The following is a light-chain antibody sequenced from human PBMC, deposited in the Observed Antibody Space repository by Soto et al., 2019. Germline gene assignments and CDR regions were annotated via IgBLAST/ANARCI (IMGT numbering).Light chain of an antibody. Sequence: QSVLTQPPSASGTPGQRVTISCSGSSSNIGGNTVNWYQQLPGTAPKLLIYSNNQRPSGVPDRFSGSKSGTSASLAISGLQSEDEADYYCAAWDESLNALVFGGLTKVTVL. CDR3: AAWDESLNALV. CDR2: SNN. V-gene: IGLV1-44*01. CDR1: SSNIGGNT. J-gene: IGLJ2*01.